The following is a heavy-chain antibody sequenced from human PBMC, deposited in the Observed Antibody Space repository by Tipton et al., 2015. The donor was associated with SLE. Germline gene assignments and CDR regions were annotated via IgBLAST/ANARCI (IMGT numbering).Heavy chain of an antibody. Sequence: TLSLTCTVSGGSIGPYYWNWIRQPPGKGLEWIGYIHYSGTTHDNPSLKSRVTMSVDMSKNQFSLRLTSVTAADTAVYFCARQSSGSYFVWGQGTLVTVSS. CDR2: IHYSGTT. D-gene: IGHD1-26*01. CDR3: ARQSSGSYFV. V-gene: IGHV4-59*01. CDR1: GGSIGPYY. J-gene: IGHJ4*02.